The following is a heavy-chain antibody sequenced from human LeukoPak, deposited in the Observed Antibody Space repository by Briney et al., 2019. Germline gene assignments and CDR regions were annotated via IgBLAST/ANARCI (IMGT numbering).Heavy chain of an antibody. D-gene: IGHD3-22*01. CDR3: AREGGYDSSGYNNY. CDR2: IYTSGST. V-gene: IGHV4-4*07. CDR1: GGSISSYY. Sequence: SETLSLTCTVSGGSISSYYWSWIRQPAGKGLEWIGRIYTSGSTNYNPSLKSRVTMSVDTSKNQFSLKLSSMTAADTAVYYCAREGGYDSSGYNNYWGQGTLVTVSS. J-gene: IGHJ4*02.